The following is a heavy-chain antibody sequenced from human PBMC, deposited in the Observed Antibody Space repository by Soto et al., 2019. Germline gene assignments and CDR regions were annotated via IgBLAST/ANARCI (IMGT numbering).Heavy chain of an antibody. CDR1: GFTFSSYG. CDR2: IWYDGSNK. Sequence: GGSLRLSCAASGFTFSSYGMHWVRQAPGKGLEWVAVIWYDGSNKYYADSVKGRLTISRDNSKNTLYLQMNSLRAEDTAVYYYARDQLALSSYYYGMDVWGQGTTVTVSS. D-gene: IGHD1-1*01. J-gene: IGHJ6*02. CDR3: ARDQLALSSYYYGMDV. V-gene: IGHV3-33*01.